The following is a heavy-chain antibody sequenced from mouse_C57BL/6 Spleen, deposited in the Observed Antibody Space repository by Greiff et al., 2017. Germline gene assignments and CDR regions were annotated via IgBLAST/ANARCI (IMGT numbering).Heavy chain of an antibody. V-gene: IGHV1-50*01. CDR3: ARKGLTGTLSY. Sequence: QVQLQQPGAELVKPGASVKLSCKASGYTFTSYWMQWVKQRPGQGLEWIGEIDPSDSYTNYNQKFKGKATLTVDTSSSTAYMQLSSLTSEDSAVYYCARKGLTGTLSYWGQGTSGTVSS. J-gene: IGHJ4*01. CDR1: GYTFTSYW. CDR2: IDPSDSYT. D-gene: IGHD4-1*01.